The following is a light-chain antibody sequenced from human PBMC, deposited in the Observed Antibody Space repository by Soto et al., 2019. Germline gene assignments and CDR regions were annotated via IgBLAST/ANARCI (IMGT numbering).Light chain of an antibody. V-gene: IGLV2-23*02. Sequence: QSALTQPASVSGSPGQSITISCTGTSSDVGSYNLVSWYQQHPGKAPKLMIYEVSKRPSGVSNRFSGSKSGNTASLTIPGLQAEDEADYYCCSYAGSSTSRVVFGGGTQLTVL. J-gene: IGLJ3*02. CDR2: EVS. CDR3: CSYAGSSTSRVV. CDR1: SSDVGSYNL.